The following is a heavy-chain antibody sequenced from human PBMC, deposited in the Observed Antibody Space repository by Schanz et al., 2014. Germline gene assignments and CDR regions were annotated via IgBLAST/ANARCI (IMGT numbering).Heavy chain of an antibody. D-gene: IGHD6-19*01. V-gene: IGHV3-15*01. CDR2: IKSKTDGGTT. J-gene: IGHJ4*02. CDR1: GFTFSDAW. Sequence: EVKLVESGGGLVQPGGSLRLSCAASGFTFSDAWMTWVRQAPGKGLEWVGRIKSKTDGGTTDYAAPVKGRFTISRDDSKNTLFLQMNSLKTEDTAVYYCTTYCDGGCAIDNWGQGALVTVSS. CDR3: TTYCDGGCAIDN.